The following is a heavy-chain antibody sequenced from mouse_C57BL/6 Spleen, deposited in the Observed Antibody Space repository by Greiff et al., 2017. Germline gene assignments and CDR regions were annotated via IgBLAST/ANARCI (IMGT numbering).Heavy chain of an antibody. V-gene: IGHV1-61*01. CDR1: GYTFPSYW. D-gene: IGHD4-1*01. Sequence: QVQLQQPGAELVRPGSSVKLSCKASGYTFPSYWIDWVKPRPGQGLEWIGNIYPSDSETHYNQKFKDKATVTVDKSSSTAYMQLSSLTSEDSAVYYCARGRLGKDYWGQGTTLTVSS. CDR2: IYPSDSET. CDR3: ARGRLGKDY. J-gene: IGHJ2*01.